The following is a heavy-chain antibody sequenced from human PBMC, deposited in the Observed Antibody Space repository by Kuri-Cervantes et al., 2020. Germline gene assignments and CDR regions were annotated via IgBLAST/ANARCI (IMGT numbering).Heavy chain of an antibody. V-gene: IGHV4-38-2*01. J-gene: IGHJ4*02. D-gene: IGHD3-10*01. CDR1: GYSITSGYY. Sequence: SETLSLTCAVSGYSITSGYYWGWIRQPPGKGLEWIGEIYHSGGTNYNPSLKSRVTISVDTSKNQFSLDMNSVTAADTAVYYCARGVSFDLWGRGTLVTVSS. CDR2: IYHSGGT. CDR3: ARGVSFDL.